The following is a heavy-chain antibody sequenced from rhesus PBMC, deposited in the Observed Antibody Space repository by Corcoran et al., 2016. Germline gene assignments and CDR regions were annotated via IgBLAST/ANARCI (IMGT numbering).Heavy chain of an antibody. CDR1: GGSISSSY. V-gene: IGHV4-169*01. CDR3: ARQYSGYPEAYDY. D-gene: IGHD5-24*01. CDR2: IYGSGSST. Sequence: QLQLQESGPGLVKPSETLSVTCAVSGGSISSSYWSWIRQAPGKGLEWIGYIYGSGSSTHYNPSLKSRVTLSVDTSKNQLSLKLSSVTAADTAVYYCARQYSGYPEAYDYWGQGVLVTVSS. J-gene: IGHJ4*01.